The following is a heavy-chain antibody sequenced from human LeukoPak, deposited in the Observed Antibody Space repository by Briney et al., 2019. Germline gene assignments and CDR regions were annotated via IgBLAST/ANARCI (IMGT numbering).Heavy chain of an antibody. V-gene: IGHV4-59*08. CDR3: ARHGDSSTWSYFDY. CDR2: ISYSGST. J-gene: IGHJ4*02. Sequence: SETLSLTCTVSGGSITNYYWTWIRQPPGKGLEWIGYISYSGSTNYNPSLKSRVTISVDTSKNQFSLRLTSVTAADTAMYYCARHGDSSTWSYFDYWGQGTLVTVSS. CDR1: GGSITNYY. D-gene: IGHD6-13*01.